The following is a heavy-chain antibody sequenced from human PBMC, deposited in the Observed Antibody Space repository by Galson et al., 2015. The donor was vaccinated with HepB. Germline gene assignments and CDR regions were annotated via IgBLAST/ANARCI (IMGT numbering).Heavy chain of an antibody. CDR1: GYTFNNYG. CDR3: ARFQPSREQLWLRCYYNGMDV. CDR2: ISGYNGNR. D-gene: IGHD5-18*01. Sequence: SVKVSCKASGYTFNNYGINWVRQAPGQGLEWMGRISGYNGNRNYGQKFQGRVTMTTDTSTSTAHMELRSLRSDDTAVYYCARFQPSREQLWLRCYYNGMDVWGQGTTVTVSS. J-gene: IGHJ6*02. V-gene: IGHV1-18*04.